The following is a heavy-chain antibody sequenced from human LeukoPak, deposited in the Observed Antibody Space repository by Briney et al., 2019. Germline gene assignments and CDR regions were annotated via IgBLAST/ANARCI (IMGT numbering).Heavy chain of an antibody. V-gene: IGHV3-23*01. CDR1: GFTFSSYA. J-gene: IGHJ5*02. D-gene: IGHD5-18*01. Sequence: GGSLRLSCAASGFTFSSYAMSWVRQAPGKGLDWVSAISGSGGSTYYADSVKGRFTISRDNSKNTLYRQMNSLRAEDTAVYYCAKDQRQSVDTAMVTWFDPWGQGTLVTVSS. CDR3: AKDQRQSVDTAMVTWFDP. CDR2: ISGSGGST.